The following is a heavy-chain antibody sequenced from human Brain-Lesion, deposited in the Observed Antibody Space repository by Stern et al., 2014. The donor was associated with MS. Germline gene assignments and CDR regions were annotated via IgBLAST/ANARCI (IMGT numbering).Heavy chain of an antibody. J-gene: IGHJ3*01. D-gene: IGHD3/OR15-3a*01. V-gene: IGHV4-39*01. CDR1: GGSVSSNRYY. CDR2: IYYSGAT. CDR3: GRAGLDDTFDV. Sequence: VQLVESGPGLVKPSETLSLTCSISGGSVSSNRYYWGWIRQPPGKGLEWIGIIYYSGATFYNPSLKSRVSISMDTSTNQFSMSLSSVTAADTAVYYCGRAGLDDTFDVWGQGTMVTVSS.